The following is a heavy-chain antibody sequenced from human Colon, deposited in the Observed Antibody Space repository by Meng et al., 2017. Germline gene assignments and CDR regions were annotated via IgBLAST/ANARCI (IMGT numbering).Heavy chain of an antibody. Sequence: QVNQQQWGAGLLKPSETLSLTCAVYGGSFSGYYWGWIRQAPGKGLEWIGSIGHSGFTYYTPSVRSRVTVSIDTSKNQFSLKLTSVTAADTAVYFCVRSSAWVRTGFDPWGQGTLVTVSS. CDR3: VRSSAWVRTGFDP. V-gene: IGHV4-34*01. CDR2: IGHSGFT. J-gene: IGHJ5*02. D-gene: IGHD3-22*01. CDR1: GGSFSGYY.